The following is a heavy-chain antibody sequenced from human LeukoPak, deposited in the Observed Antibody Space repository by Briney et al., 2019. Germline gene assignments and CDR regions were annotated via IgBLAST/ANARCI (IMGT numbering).Heavy chain of an antibody. J-gene: IGHJ4*02. CDR1: GFTFSSYN. CDR2: RYDGSNK. V-gene: IGHV3-30*02. D-gene: IGHD3-10*01. Sequence: GGSLRLSCAASGFTFSSYNIHWVRQAPGKGLEWIRYDGSNKYFADSVKGRFTISRDNSKNTLYLQMNSLRPEDTAVYYCAKQGSYCMDYWGQGTLVTVSS. CDR3: AKQGSYCMDY.